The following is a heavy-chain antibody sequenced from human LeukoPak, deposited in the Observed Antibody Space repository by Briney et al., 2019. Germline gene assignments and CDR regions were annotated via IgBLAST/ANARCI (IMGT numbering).Heavy chain of an antibody. CDR3: ARQGAYCSSTSCYSAYYGMDV. J-gene: IGHJ6*02. CDR1: GGSISSYY. CDR2: IYYSGST. V-gene: IGHV4-59*08. Sequence: PSETLSLTCTVSGGSISSYYWSWLRQPPGKGLEWIGYIYYSGSTNYNPSLKSRVTISVDTSKNQFSLKLSSVTAADTAVYYCARQGAYCSSTSCYSAYYGMDVWGQGTTVTVSS. D-gene: IGHD2-2*01.